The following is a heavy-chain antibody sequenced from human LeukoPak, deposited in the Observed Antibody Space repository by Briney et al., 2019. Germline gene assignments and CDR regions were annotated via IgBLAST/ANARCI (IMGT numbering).Heavy chain of an antibody. Sequence: GGSLRLSCAASGFTFSNYEMNWVRQAPGKGLEWLSYITSSGTTIYYADSVKGRFTISRDNAQNSLYLQMNSLTAEDTAVYYCARDRITVTGSTWFDPWGQGTLVTVSS. J-gene: IGHJ5*02. CDR2: ITSSGTTI. V-gene: IGHV3-48*03. D-gene: IGHD6-19*01. CDR1: GFTFSNYE. CDR3: ARDRITVTGSTWFDP.